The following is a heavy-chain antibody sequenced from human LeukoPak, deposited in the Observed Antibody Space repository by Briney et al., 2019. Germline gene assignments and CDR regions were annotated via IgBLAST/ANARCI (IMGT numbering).Heavy chain of an antibody. CDR2: TYYRSKWYN. V-gene: IGHV6-1*01. J-gene: IGHJ6*03. CDR1: GDSVSSNSAA. CDR3: ARGLMVRGVGNYYYYMDV. D-gene: IGHD3-10*01. Sequence: ASQTLSLTCAISGDSVSSNSAAWNWIRQSPSRGLEWLGRTYYRSKWYNDYAVSVKSRITINPDTSKNQFSLQLNSVTPEDTAVYYCARGLMVRGVGNYYYYMDVWGKGATVTVSS.